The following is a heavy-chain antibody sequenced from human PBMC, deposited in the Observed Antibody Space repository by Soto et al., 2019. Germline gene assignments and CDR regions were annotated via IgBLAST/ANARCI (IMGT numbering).Heavy chain of an antibody. CDR2: ISNDGSNI. Sequence: PGGSLRLSCAASGFTFSNYAMNWVRQAPGKGLEWVAAISNDGSNIYYADSVKGRFTISRDNSKNTLYLQMNSLRAEDTAVYYCAKDLWFGEKTPRGMDVWGQGTTVTVSS. J-gene: IGHJ6*02. CDR1: GFTFSNYA. D-gene: IGHD3-10*01. V-gene: IGHV3-30*18. CDR3: AKDLWFGEKTPRGMDV.